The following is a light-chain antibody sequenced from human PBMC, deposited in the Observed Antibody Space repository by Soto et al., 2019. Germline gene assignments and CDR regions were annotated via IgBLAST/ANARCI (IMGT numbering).Light chain of an antibody. J-gene: IGKJ5*01. CDR3: QQYENPPT. CDR1: QNINNY. Sequence: IQMSQSPSSLSASVGDRVTITCQASQNINNYLNWYQQKAGRAPKLLIYDASNLEAGVPSGFRGSGSGTDFTFTISRLQPEDTATYYCQQYENPPTFGQGTRVEI. V-gene: IGKV1-33*01. CDR2: DAS.